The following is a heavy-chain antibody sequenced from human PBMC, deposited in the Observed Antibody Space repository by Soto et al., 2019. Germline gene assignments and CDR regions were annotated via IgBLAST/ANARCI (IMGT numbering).Heavy chain of an antibody. D-gene: IGHD3-3*01. CDR2: IYYSGST. CDR3: ARADFWSGYYKNGLYFDY. CDR1: GGSISSGDYY. Sequence: QVQLQESGPGLVKPSQTLSLTCTVSGGSISSGDYYWSWIRQPPGKGLEWIGYIYYSGSTYYNPSLKSRVTLSVDTSKNQFSLKLSSVTAADTAVYYCARADFWSGYYKNGLYFDYWGQGTLVTVSS. V-gene: IGHV4-30-4*01. J-gene: IGHJ4*02.